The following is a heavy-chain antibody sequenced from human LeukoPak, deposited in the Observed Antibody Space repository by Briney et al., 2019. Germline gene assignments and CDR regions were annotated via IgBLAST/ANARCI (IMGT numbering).Heavy chain of an antibody. Sequence: PSETLSLTCTVSGGSISSSSYYWGWIRQPPGKGLEWIGSIYYSRSTYYNPSLKSRVTISGETSKNQFSLKLGSVTAAETAVYYCGGGVLRFLAFDYWGQGTLVTVSS. V-gene: IGHV4-39*07. CDR3: GGGVLRFLAFDY. CDR1: GGSISSSSYY. D-gene: IGHD3-3*01. J-gene: IGHJ4*02. CDR2: IYYSRST.